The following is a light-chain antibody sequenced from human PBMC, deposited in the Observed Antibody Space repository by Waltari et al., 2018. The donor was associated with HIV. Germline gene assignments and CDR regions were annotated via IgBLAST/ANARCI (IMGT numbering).Light chain of an antibody. J-gene: IGLJ3*02. V-gene: IGLV5-45*01. CDR2: YKSDSDK. CDR3: MIWHSSAWV. Sequence: QAVLTQPASLSASPGASASLTCTLRRRINLGTLRIYWSQQQPGSPPQYLLRYKSDSDKQQGSGVPSRFSGSKDASANAGILLISGLQSEDEADYYCMIWHSSAWVFGGGTKLTVL. CDR1: RRINLGTLR.